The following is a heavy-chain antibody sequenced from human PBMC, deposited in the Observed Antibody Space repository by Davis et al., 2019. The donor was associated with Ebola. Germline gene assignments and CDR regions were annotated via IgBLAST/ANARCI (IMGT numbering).Heavy chain of an antibody. J-gene: IGHJ6*02. CDR3: ARDHRRYYYGSGSYYRGYGMDV. V-gene: IGHV3-73*01. Sequence: GESLKISCAASGFTFSSYWMSWVRQASGKGLEWVGRIRSKANNYATAYAASVKGRFTISRDNSKNTLYLQMNSLRAEDTAVYYCARDHRRYYYGSGSYYRGYGMDVWGQGTTVTVSS. CDR2: IRSKANNYAT. D-gene: IGHD3-10*01. CDR1: GFTFSSYW.